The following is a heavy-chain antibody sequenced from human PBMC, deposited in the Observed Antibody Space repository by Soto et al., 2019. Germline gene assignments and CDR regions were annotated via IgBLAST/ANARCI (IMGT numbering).Heavy chain of an antibody. D-gene: IGHD4-4*01. Sequence: GGSLRLSCAASGFTFDDYAMHWVRQAPGKGLEWVSGISWNSGSIGYADSVKGRFTISRDNAKNSLYLQMNSLRAEDTALYYCAKDKGPAADTVTTPQGYMDVWGKGTTVTVSS. CDR3: AKDKGPAADTVTTPQGYMDV. J-gene: IGHJ6*03. CDR1: GFTFDDYA. V-gene: IGHV3-9*01. CDR2: ISWNSGSI.